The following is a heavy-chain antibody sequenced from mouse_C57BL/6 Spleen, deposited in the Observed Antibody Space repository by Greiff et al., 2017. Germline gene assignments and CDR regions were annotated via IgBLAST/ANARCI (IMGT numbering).Heavy chain of an antibody. D-gene: IGHD4-1*01. J-gene: IGHJ3*01. CDR3: ARDLGTGTRFAY. Sequence: DVHLVESGGGLVKPGGSLKLSCAASGFTFSSYAMSWVRQTPEKRLEWVATISDGGSYTYYPDNVKGRFTISRDNAKNNLYLQMSHLKSEDTAMYYCARDLGTGTRFAYWGQGTLVTVSA. CDR1: GFTFSSYA. V-gene: IGHV5-4*01. CDR2: ISDGGSYT.